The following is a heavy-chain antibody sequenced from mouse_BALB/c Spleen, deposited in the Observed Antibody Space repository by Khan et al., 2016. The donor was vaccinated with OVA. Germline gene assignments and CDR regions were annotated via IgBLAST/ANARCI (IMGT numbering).Heavy chain of an antibody. J-gene: IGHJ4*01. CDR3: ARGGYGNRYYAMDY. V-gene: IGHV1-87*01. CDR2: IYPGDGDT. D-gene: IGHD2-10*02. Sequence: QIQLVQSGAELARPGASVKLSCKASGYTFTSYWMQWVKQRPGQGLEWIGAIYPGDGDTRYTQKFKGKATLTADKSSSTAYMQLSSLASEDSAVYDCARGGYGNRYYAMDYWGQGTSVTVSS. CDR1: GYTFTSYW.